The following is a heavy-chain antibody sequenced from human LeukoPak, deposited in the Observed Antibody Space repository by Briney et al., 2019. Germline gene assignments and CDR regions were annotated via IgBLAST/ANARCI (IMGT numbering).Heavy chain of an antibody. J-gene: IGHJ6*03. Sequence: GESLKISCQGSGYNFISNWIGWVRQTPGKGLEFLGIIYPHDSETIYSPSFQGQVTVSADKSISTAYLQWSSLKASDTAMYYCARQGSGYSPTYYYYMDVWGKGTTVTISS. CDR3: ARQGSGYSPTYYYYMDV. V-gene: IGHV5-51*01. D-gene: IGHD5-18*01. CDR1: GYNFISNW. CDR2: IYPHDSET.